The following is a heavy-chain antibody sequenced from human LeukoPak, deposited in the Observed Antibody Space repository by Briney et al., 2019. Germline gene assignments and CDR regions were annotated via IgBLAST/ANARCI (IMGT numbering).Heavy chain of an antibody. D-gene: IGHD3-22*01. Sequence: GGTLRLSCAASVYTLSRYAMSCAPDAPGKGLECVSDISGSGGSTYYADSVRGRYTISRDNSKNRLHLQKHSQRAEDTPVYYCGKDRADYYDSSGSVAYWGQGSLVTVSS. V-gene: IGHV3-23*01. CDR2: ISGSGGST. CDR1: VYTLSRYA. J-gene: IGHJ4*02. CDR3: GKDRADYYDSSGSVAY.